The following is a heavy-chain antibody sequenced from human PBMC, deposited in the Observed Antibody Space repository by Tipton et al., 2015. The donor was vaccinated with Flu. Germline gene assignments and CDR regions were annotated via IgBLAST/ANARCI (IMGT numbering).Heavy chain of an antibody. J-gene: IGHJ6*02. V-gene: IGHV1-18*01. CDR2: ISAYNGNT. D-gene: IGHD1-26*01. CDR3: ARVSGRPRPGYSYYGMDV. Sequence: QLVQSGAEVKKPGASVKVSCRASGYTFGNYGISWVRQAPGQGLEWMGWISAYNGNTDRAQKFQDRVTMTTDTSTSTGYMELRSLRSDDPAVYYCARVSGRPRPGYSYYGMDVWGQGTTVPVSS. CDR1: GYTFGNYG.